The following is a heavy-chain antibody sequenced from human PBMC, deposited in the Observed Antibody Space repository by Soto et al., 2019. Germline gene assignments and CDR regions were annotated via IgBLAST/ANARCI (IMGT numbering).Heavy chain of an antibody. CDR3: ARFVRHQLPTIDF. D-gene: IGHD2-2*01. CDR2: MNPESTNT. V-gene: IGHV1-8*01. Sequence: QVQLVQSGAEVKKPGASVRVSCXASGYTFTSYDINWVRQATGQGLEWMGWMNPESTNTGYAQKFQGRVTMTRDTSISTAYMELSSLRSEDTAVYYCARFVRHQLPTIDFWGQGTLVTVSS. CDR1: GYTFTSYD. J-gene: IGHJ4*02.